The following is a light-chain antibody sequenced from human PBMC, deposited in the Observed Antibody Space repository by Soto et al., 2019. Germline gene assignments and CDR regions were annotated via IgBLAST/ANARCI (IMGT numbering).Light chain of an antibody. V-gene: IGLV2-14*01. Sequence: QSALTQPASVSGSPGQSITISCTGTSSDIGRFNYVSWYQQHPGKVPKLMIYEVSNRPSAVSNRFSGSKSGNTASLTISGLQAEDEADYYCSSHTISTPQVFGGGTKLTVL. CDR1: SSDIGRFNY. CDR3: SSHTISTPQV. CDR2: EVS. J-gene: IGLJ3*02.